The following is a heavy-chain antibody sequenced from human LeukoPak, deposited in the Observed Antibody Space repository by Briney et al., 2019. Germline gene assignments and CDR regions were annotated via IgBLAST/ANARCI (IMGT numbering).Heavy chain of an antibody. CDR3: AKDPREGWLQSPY. D-gene: IGHD5-24*01. Sequence: GGSLRLSCAASGFTFSSYGMSWVRQAPGKGLEWVSGISDSGGTTYYVDSVKGRFTISRDNSKNTLYLQMNSLTAEDTAVYYCAKDPREGWLQSPYWGQGTLATVSS. V-gene: IGHV3-23*01. J-gene: IGHJ4*02. CDR2: ISDSGGTT. CDR1: GFTFSSYG.